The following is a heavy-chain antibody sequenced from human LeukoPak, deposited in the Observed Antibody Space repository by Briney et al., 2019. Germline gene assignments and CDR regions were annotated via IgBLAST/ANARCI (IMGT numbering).Heavy chain of an antibody. Sequence: SETLSLTCTVSGGSISSYYWSWIRQPPGKGLEWIGYIYYSGSTNYNPSLKSRVTISVDKSKNQFSLKLSSVTAADTAVYYCASVVLGYSSSIAKVDYWGQGTLVTVSS. D-gene: IGHD6-13*01. CDR2: IYYSGST. V-gene: IGHV4-59*12. CDR3: ASVVLGYSSSIAKVDY. J-gene: IGHJ4*02. CDR1: GGSISSYY.